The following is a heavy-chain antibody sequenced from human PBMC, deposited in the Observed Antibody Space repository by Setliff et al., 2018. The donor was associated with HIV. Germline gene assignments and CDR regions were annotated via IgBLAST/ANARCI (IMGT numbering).Heavy chain of an antibody. CDR1: NFNFNRYW. CDR3: ARDSGYSGSLYEY. CDR2: INQDGSEK. Sequence: GGSLRLSCAASNFNFNRYWMNWFRRAPGKGLEWVANINQDGSEKFYADSVKGRFTISRDNAKNSLYLQMNSLRAEDTAVYYCARDSGYSGSLYEYWGQGTLVTVSS. V-gene: IGHV3-7*01. J-gene: IGHJ4*02. D-gene: IGHD1-26*01.